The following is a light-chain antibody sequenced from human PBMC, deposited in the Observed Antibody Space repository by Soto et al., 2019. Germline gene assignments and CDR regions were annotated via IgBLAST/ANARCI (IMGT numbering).Light chain of an antibody. CDR2: GAS. CDR1: QSVGSN. Sequence: EIVMTQSPATLSVSPGERATLSCSASQSVGSNLAWYQQKPGQAPRLLIYGASTRATGIPARFSGSGSGTEFTLTISSLQSEDFAVYYCQQRSDWPPITFGQGTRLEIK. CDR3: QQRSDWPPIT. J-gene: IGKJ5*01. V-gene: IGKV3-15*01.